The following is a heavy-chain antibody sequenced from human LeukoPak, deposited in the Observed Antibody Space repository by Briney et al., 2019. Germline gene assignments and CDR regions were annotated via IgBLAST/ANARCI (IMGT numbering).Heavy chain of an antibody. CDR3: AKDLSPLRLGELSFAYYYDSSGYP. J-gene: IGHJ1*01. D-gene: IGHD3-22*01. CDR2: ISYDGSNK. V-gene: IGHV3-30*18. CDR1: GFTFSSYG. Sequence: GGSLRLSCAASGFTFSSYGMHWVRQAPGKGLEWVAVISYDGSNKYYADSVKGRFTISRDNSKNTLYLQMNSLRAEDTAVYYCAKDLSPLRLGELSFAYYYDSSGYPGGQGTLVTVSS.